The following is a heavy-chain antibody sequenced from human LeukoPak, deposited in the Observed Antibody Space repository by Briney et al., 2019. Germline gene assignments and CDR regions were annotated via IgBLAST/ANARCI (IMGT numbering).Heavy chain of an antibody. J-gene: IGHJ4*02. CDR1: DASISGYY. Sequence: PSETLSLTCTVSDASISGYYWSWIRQPPGKGLEWIGSIHFSGSTNYNPSLRSRVTISVDTSKNQLSLKLSSVTAADTAVYYCARDLGGIYFDYWGQGTLVTVFS. V-gene: IGHV4-59*01. CDR3: ARDLGGIYFDY. CDR2: IHFSGST. D-gene: IGHD1-26*01.